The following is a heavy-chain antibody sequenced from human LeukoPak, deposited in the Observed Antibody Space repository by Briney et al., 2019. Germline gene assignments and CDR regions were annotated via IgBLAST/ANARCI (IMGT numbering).Heavy chain of an antibody. J-gene: IGHJ4*02. V-gene: IGHV3-23*01. D-gene: IGHD2-2*01. CDR1: GFTFSYYA. CDR3: AKADSSNSRPGPDY. Sequence: GGSLRLSCAASGFTFSYYAMSWVRQAPGKGLEWVSTLSDSGRNTYQVDSVKGRFTISRDNSKNTLYLQMNSLRADDTAVYYCAKADSSNSRPGPDYWGQGILVTVSS. CDR2: LSDSGRNT.